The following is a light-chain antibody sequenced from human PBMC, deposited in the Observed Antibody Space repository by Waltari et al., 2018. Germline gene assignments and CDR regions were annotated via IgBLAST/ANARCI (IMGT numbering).Light chain of an antibody. J-gene: IGKJ2*01. Sequence: DIQMTQSTFYLSASVGDRINITCQASQDISNSLNWYHQKPGKAPKLLIYDASDLETGVPSRFSGSGSGTDFTFTISSLQPEDIATYYCQQYQNLPYTFGQGTKLEI. V-gene: IGKV1-33*01. CDR3: QQYQNLPYT. CDR2: DAS. CDR1: QDISNS.